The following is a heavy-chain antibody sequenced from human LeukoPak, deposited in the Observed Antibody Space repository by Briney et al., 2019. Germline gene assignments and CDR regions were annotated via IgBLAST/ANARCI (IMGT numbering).Heavy chain of an antibody. CDR2: ITKSGTTT. CDR3: AKMWGSRWPTLRFDY. Sequence: QPGGSLRLSCAASGFTFSNYAMSWVRQAPGKGLEWVSVITKSGTTTYDADSVKGRFTISRDSSKNTLYLQMDSLRAEDTAVYYCAKMWGSRWPTLRFDYWGQGTLVTVSS. CDR1: GFTFSNYA. V-gene: IGHV3-23*01. J-gene: IGHJ4*02. D-gene: IGHD6-13*01.